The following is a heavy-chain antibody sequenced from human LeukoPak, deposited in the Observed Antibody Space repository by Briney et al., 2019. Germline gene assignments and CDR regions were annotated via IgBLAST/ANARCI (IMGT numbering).Heavy chain of an antibody. CDR1: GFTFSSYG. J-gene: IGHJ4*02. D-gene: IGHD3-22*01. CDR2: IQYDGSNE. Sequence: GALRLSCAASGFTFSSYGMHWVRQAPGKGLEWVAYIQYDGSNEQYAHSVKGRFRISRDSSKNILYLQINSLRAEDTAIYYCARRGYYDSSGYDYWGQGTLVTVSS. V-gene: IGHV3-30*12. CDR3: ARRGYYDSSGYDY.